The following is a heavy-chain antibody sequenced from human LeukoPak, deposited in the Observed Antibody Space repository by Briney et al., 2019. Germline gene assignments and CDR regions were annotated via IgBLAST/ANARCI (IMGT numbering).Heavy chain of an antibody. CDR2: ISYDGSKK. J-gene: IGHJ4*02. D-gene: IGHD2-21*02. CDR1: GFTFSRNG. CDR3: AKEYCSGDCSSDYFDY. V-gene: IGHV3-30*18. Sequence: GRSLRLSCAASGFTFSRNGMHWDRQSPGKGLEWVAVISYDGSKKYYADSVKGRFTISRDNSKNTLYVQMNSLRAEDTAVYYCAKEYCSGDCSSDYFDYWGQGTLVTVSS.